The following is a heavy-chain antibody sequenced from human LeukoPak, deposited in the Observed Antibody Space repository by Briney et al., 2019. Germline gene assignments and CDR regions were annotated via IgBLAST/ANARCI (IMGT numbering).Heavy chain of an antibody. CDR3: ARHAFPLPAALDY. CDR1: GGSFSGYY. Sequence: SETLSLTCAVYGGSFSGYYWSWIRQPPGKGLEWIGEINHSGSTNYNPSLKSRVTISVDTSKNQFSLNLSSVTAADTAVYYCARHAFPLPAALDYWGQGTLVTVSS. J-gene: IGHJ4*02. V-gene: IGHV4-34*01. D-gene: IGHD6-13*01. CDR2: INHSGST.